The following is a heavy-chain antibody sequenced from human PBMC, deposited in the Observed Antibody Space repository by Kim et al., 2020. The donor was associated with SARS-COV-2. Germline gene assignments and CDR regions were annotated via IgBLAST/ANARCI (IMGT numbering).Heavy chain of an antibody. CDR2: ISYDGSNK. CDR3: ARGGYGSGSYYGY. D-gene: IGHD3-10*01. J-gene: IGHJ4*02. V-gene: IGHV3-30*04. CDR1: GFTFSSYA. Sequence: GGSLRLSCAASGFTFSSYAMHWVRQAPGKGLEWVAVISYDGSNKYYADSVKGRFTISRDNSKNTLYLQMNSLRAEDTAVYYCARGGYGSGSYYGYWGQGTLVTVSS.